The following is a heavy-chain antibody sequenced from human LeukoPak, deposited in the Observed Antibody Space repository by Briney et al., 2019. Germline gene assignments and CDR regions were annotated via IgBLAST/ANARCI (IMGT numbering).Heavy chain of an antibody. D-gene: IGHD4-23*01. CDR3: ARVRWASYYFEY. CDR2: ISSGSSSI. V-gene: IGHV3-48*02. Sequence: GGSLRLSCAASGFXFSTYSMNWVRQAPGKGLEWVSYISSGSSSISYADSVKGRFTISRDNAKNSLYLQMNSLRDEDTAVYYCARVRWASYYFEYWGQGTLVTVSS. J-gene: IGHJ4*02. CDR1: GFXFSTYS.